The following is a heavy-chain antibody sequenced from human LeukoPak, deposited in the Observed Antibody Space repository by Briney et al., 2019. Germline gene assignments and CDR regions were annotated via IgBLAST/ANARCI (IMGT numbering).Heavy chain of an antibody. CDR3: ARDATRNDCDY. Sequence: GGSLRLSCAASGFTFSGNWMNWIRQAPGKGLEWVANIKQDGSEKYYVDSVKGRLTISRDNAKNSLYLQMDSLRADDTAVYYCARDATRNDCDYWGQGTLVTVSS. D-gene: IGHD1-14*01. CDR2: IKQDGSEK. CDR1: GFTFSGNW. V-gene: IGHV3-7*04. J-gene: IGHJ4*02.